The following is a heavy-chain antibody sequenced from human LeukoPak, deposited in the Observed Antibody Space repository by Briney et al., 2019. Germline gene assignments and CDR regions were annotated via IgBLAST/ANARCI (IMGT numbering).Heavy chain of an antibody. V-gene: IGHV4-39*07. CDR1: GGSIRSSYYY. CDR3: ARGRLWLVDY. CDR2: IYDSGST. D-gene: IGHD6-19*01. Sequence: PSETLSLTCTVSGGSIRSSYYYWGWIRQPPGKGLEWIGSIYDSGSTYYNPSLKSRVTISVDTSKNQFSLKLSSVTAADTAVYYCARGRLWLVDYWGQGTLVTVSS. J-gene: IGHJ4*02.